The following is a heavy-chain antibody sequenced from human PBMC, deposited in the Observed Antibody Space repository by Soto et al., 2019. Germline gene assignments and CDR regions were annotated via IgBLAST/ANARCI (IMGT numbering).Heavy chain of an antibody. CDR2: IDWDDDK. CDR1: GFSLSTSGMC. CDR3: ARDLVVVAATNYYYYGMDG. J-gene: IGHJ6*02. Sequence: SGPTLVNPTQTLTLTCTFSGFSLSTSGMCVSWIRQPPGKALEWLARIDWDDDKFYSTSLKTRLTISKDTSKNQVVLTMTNMDPVDTATYYCARDLVVVAATNYYYYGMDGWGQGNTVTVSS. D-gene: IGHD2-15*01. V-gene: IGHV2-70*17.